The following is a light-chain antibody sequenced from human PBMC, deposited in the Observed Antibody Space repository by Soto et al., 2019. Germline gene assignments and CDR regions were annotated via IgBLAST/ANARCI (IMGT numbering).Light chain of an antibody. CDR1: SSNIEAGYD. CDR3: QSYDSSLVV. CDR2: ANI. Sequence: QSVLTQPPSVSGAPGQRVTISCTGSSSNIEAGYDVHWYQQLPGTAPKLLIYANINRPSGVPDRFSGSKSGASGSLAITGLQAEDEADYYCQSYDSSLVVFGGGTKLTVL. J-gene: IGLJ2*01. V-gene: IGLV1-40*01.